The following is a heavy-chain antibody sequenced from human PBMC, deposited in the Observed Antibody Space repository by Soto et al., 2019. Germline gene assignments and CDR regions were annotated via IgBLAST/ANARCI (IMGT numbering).Heavy chain of an antibody. V-gene: IGHV4-39*02. CDR1: GDSIRSGPYY. CDR2: IYYSGAT. Sequence: QLHLQESGPGLVKPSETLSLTCTVSGDSIRSGPYYWGWIRQPPGEGLEWIGSIYYSGATYYNPSLKSRVTISIGTSKNLFSLNLSSVTAADTAMYHCARVGEVMTSFDYWGQGTLVTVSS. D-gene: IGHD3-16*01. CDR3: ARVGEVMTSFDY. J-gene: IGHJ4*02.